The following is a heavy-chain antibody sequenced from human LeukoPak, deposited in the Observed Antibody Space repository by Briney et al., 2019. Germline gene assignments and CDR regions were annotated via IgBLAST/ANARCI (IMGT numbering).Heavy chain of an antibody. D-gene: IGHD3-3*01. CDR1: GGSISSYY. Sequence: SETLSLTCTVSGGSISSYYWSWIRQPPGKGLEWIGYIYYSGSTNYNPSLKSRVTISVDTSKNQFSLKLSSVTAADTAVYYCARVIPPYYDFWSGPGWFDPWGQGTLVTVSS. V-gene: IGHV4-59*01. J-gene: IGHJ5*02. CDR3: ARVIPPYYDFWSGPGWFDP. CDR2: IYYSGST.